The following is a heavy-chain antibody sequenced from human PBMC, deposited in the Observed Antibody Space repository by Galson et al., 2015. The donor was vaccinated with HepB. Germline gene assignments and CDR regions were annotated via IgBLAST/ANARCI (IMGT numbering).Heavy chain of an antibody. J-gene: IGHJ6*02. CDR1: GYTFTSYA. D-gene: IGHD3-9*01. CDR2: INAGNGNT. CDR3: ARGPDVLRYFDWLVGGMDV. V-gene: IGHV1-3*01. Sequence: SCKASGYTFTSYAMHWVRQAPGQRLEWMGWINAGNGNTKYSQKFQGRVTITRDTSASTAHMELSSLRSEDTAVYYCARGPDVLRYFDWLVGGMDVWGQGTTVTVSS.